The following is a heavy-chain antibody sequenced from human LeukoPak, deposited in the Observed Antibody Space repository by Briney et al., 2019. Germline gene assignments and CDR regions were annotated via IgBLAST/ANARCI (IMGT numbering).Heavy chain of an antibody. CDR3: ARDRYCSGGSCYYKWFDP. CDR1: GGTFSGYY. D-gene: IGHD2-15*01. J-gene: IGHJ5*02. V-gene: IGHV4-34*01. CDR2: INHSGST. Sequence: PSETLSLTCAASGGTFSGYYWSWIRQPPGKGLEWIWEINHSGSTNYNPSLKSRVTISVDTSKIQFSLKLSSVTAADTAVYYCARDRYCSGGSCYYKWFDPWGQGTLVTVSS.